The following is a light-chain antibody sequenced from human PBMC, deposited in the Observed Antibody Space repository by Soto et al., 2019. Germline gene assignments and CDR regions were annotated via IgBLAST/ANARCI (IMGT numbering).Light chain of an antibody. CDR2: SVN. CDR3: ASYTMNNTLV. Sequence: QSALNQPASVSGSPGQSITISCTGTSNDFGNYKYVSWYQHHPGKAPKLLLYSVNNRPSGVSDRFSGSKSITSASLTISGLQTADEAHYFCASYTMNNTLVFGGGTKLTVL. V-gene: IGLV2-14*01. CDR1: SNDFGNYKY. J-gene: IGLJ2*01.